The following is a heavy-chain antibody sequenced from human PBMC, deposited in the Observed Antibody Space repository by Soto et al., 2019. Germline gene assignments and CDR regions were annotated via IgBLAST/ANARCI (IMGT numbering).Heavy chain of an antibody. CDR1: GFTFSSYA. V-gene: IGHV3-30-3*01. D-gene: IGHD7-27*01. J-gene: IGHJ3*02. CDR2: ISYDGSNK. CDR3: ARDWGGDAFDI. Sequence: QVQVVESGGGVVQPGRSLRLSYAASGFTFSSYAMHWVGQAPGKGLEWVAVISYDGSNKYYADSVKGRFTISRDNSKNTLHLQKNSLRAEDTAVYYCARDWGGDAFDIWGQGTMVTVSS.